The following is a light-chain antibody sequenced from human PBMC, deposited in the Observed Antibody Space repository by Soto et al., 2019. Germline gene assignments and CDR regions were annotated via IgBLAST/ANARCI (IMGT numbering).Light chain of an antibody. V-gene: IGKV3-20*01. CDR3: QQYGISPRT. CDR2: GAS. Sequence: EIVLTQSPGTLSLSPGESATLSCRASQSVNSNFLAWFQQKPGQAPRLLIYGASSRATGIPDRFSGSGSGTDFTLTISRLEPEDFAVYYCQQYGISPRTFGQGTKVEIK. CDR1: QSVNSNF. J-gene: IGKJ1*01.